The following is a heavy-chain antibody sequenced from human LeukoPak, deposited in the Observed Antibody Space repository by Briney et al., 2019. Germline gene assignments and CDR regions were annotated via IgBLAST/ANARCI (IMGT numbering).Heavy chain of an antibody. J-gene: IGHJ6*02. Sequence: PGGSLRLSCAASGFTFDDYAMHWVRQAPGKGLEWVSGISWNSGSIGYADSVKGRFTISRDNAKNSLYLQMNSLRAEDTALYYCAKDISSGNVPYYYYGMDVWGQGTTVTVSS. D-gene: IGHD3-10*01. V-gene: IGHV3-9*01. CDR2: ISWNSGSI. CDR3: AKDISSGNVPYYYYGMDV. CDR1: GFTFDDYA.